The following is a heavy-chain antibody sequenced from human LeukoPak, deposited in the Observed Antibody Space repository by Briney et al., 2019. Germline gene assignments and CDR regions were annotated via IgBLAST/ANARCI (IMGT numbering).Heavy chain of an antibody. Sequence: GASVKVSCKASGYTFTSYGISWVRQAPGQGLEWMGWISAYNGNTNYAQKLQGRVTMTTDTSTSTAYMELRSLRSDDTAVYYCARDSNSDFWSGYYTNYFDYWGQGTLVTVSS. D-gene: IGHD3-3*01. J-gene: IGHJ4*02. CDR2: ISAYNGNT. CDR3: ARDSNSDFWSGYYTNYFDY. V-gene: IGHV1-18*01. CDR1: GYTFTSYG.